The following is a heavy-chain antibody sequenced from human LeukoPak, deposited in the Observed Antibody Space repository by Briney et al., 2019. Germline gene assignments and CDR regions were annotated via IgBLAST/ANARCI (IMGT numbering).Heavy chain of an antibody. CDR2: ISGSGGST. CDR1: GFTFSSYG. CDR3: ARVGILAGSKYFDY. Sequence: PGGSLRLSCAASGFTFSSYGMSWVRQAPGKGLGWVSAISGSGGSTYYADSVKGRFTISRDNAKNSLYLQMNSLRAEDTAVYYCARVGILAGSKYFDYWGQGTLVTVSS. V-gene: IGHV3-23*01. D-gene: IGHD3-10*01. J-gene: IGHJ4*02.